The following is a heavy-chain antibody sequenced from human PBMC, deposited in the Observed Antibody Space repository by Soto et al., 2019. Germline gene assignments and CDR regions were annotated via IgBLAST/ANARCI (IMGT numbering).Heavy chain of an antibody. CDR1: GFTFSSYG. V-gene: IGHV3-33*01. CDR2: IWSDGSNK. Sequence: GGSLRLSCAASGFTFSSYGMHWVRQAPGKGLEWVAVIWSDGSNKYYADSVKGRFTISRDNSKNTLYLQMNSLRAEDTAVYNCARDEGTTGTNWFDPWGQGTLVTVSS. J-gene: IGHJ5*02. CDR3: ARDEGTTGTNWFDP. D-gene: IGHD1-1*01.